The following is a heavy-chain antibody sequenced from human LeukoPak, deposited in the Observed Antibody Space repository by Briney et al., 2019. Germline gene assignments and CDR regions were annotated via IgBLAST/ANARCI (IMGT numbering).Heavy chain of an antibody. V-gene: IGHV3-23*01. CDR3: AKNAGGILRGLHY. CDR1: GFTFGSYA. D-gene: IGHD5/OR15-5a*01. CDR2: IFTDGAGT. Sequence: GGSLRLSCAASGFTFGSYAMNWVRQAPGKGLEWVSGIFTDGAGTCYADSVKGRFAISRDNSKNTLYLQMDSLRADDTAMYYCAKNAGGILRGLHYWGQGTLVTVSS. J-gene: IGHJ4*02.